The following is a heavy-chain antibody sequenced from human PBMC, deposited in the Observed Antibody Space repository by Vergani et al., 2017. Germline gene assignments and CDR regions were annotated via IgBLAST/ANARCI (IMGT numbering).Heavy chain of an antibody. Sequence: QVQLQQWGAGLLKPSETLSLTCAVYGGSFSGYYWSWIRQSPGKGLEWIGEVNHSGRTYYNPSLKSRVTIPGDTSKNQFSLRLTSVTAADTAVYYCARGLRPRRSGWTSAHFDYWAQGTLVTVSS. CDR3: ARGLRPRRSGWTSAHFDY. CDR1: GGSFSGYY. CDR2: VNHSGRT. J-gene: IGHJ4*02. D-gene: IGHD6-19*01. V-gene: IGHV4-34*01.